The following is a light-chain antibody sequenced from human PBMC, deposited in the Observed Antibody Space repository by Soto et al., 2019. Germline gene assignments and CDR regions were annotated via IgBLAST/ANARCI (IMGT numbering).Light chain of an antibody. CDR1: QSVSSSY. CDR3: QQYGSSPPYT. CDR2: GAS. V-gene: IGKV3-20*01. J-gene: IGKJ2*01. Sequence: EIVLTQSPGTLSLSPGETATLSCRASQSVSSSYLAWYQQKPGQAPRLLIYGASSRATGIPDRISGSGSGTDLTLTISRMEPEDFAVYYCQQYGSSPPYTFGQGTQLEIK.